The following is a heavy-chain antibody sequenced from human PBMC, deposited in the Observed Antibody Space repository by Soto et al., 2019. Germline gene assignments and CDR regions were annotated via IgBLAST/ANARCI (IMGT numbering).Heavy chain of an antibody. CDR2: INPSGGST. CDR1: GYTFTTYY. D-gene: IGHD4-17*01. J-gene: IGHJ5*02. CDR3: ARVIVPTTVTTSNWFDP. V-gene: IGHV1-46*01. Sequence: ASVKVSCKASGYTFTTYYIHWVRQAPGQGLEWMGIINPSGGSTNYAQKFQGRVTMTSDTSTSTVYMELSSLRTEDTAVYYCARVIVPTTVTTSNWFDPWGQGTLVTV.